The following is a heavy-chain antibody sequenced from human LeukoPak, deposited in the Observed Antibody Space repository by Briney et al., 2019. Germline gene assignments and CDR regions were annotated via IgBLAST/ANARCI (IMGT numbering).Heavy chain of an antibody. CDR2: ISSSSYI. J-gene: IGHJ4*02. CDR1: GFTFSSYS. V-gene: IGHV3-21*01. Sequence: PGGSLRLSCAASGFTFSSYSMNWVRQAPGKGLEWVSSISSSSYIYYSDSVKGRFTISRDNAKNSLYLQMNSLRAEDTAVYYCARDHLGAGGIQLWLEKSIPDYWGQGTLVTVSS. CDR3: ARDHLGAGGIQLWLEKSIPDY. D-gene: IGHD5-18*01.